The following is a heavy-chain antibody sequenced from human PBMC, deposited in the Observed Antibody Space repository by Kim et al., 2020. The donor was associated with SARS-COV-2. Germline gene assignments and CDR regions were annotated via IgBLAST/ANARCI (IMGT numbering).Heavy chain of an antibody. D-gene: IGHD5-12*01. V-gene: IGHV3-33*05. CDR3: ARTLYSGYDSYYYYGMDV. CDR1: GFTFSSYG. J-gene: IGHJ6*02. CDR2: ISYDGSNK. Sequence: GGSLRLSCAASGFTFSSYGMHWVRQAPGKGLEWVAVISYDGSNKYYADSVKGRFTISRDNSKNTLYLQMNSLRAEDTAVYYCARTLYSGYDSYYYYGMDVWGQGTTVTVSS.